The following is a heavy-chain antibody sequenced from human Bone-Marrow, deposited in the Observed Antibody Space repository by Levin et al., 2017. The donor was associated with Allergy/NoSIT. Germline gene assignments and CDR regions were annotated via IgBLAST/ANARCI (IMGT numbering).Heavy chain of an antibody. J-gene: IGHJ6*02. Sequence: AGESLKISCTLSGVTRTYWIHWVRQAPGKGLEWISHIDNDGTTTHVADTVKGRFTVSKDRATNTVYLQMSGLRVEDTAVYYCARDMQYVLDVWGQGTTVTVSS. D-gene: IGHD2-2*01. CDR2: IDNDGTTT. CDR1: GVTRTYW. CDR3: ARDMQYVLDV. V-gene: IGHV3-74*01.